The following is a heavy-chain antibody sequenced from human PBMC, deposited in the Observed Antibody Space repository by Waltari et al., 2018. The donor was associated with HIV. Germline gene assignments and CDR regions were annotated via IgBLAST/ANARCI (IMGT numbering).Heavy chain of an antibody. J-gene: IGHJ4*02. Sequence: QVQLVQSGAEVKKPGASVKVSCKASGYTFTSYAMHWVRQAPGQRLEWMGWINAGNGNTKYSQKFQGRVTITRDTSASTAYMELSSLRSEDTAVYYCARDYGDYVWGSYRYSDGYYFDYWGQGTLVTVSS. CDR3: ARDYGDYVWGSYRYSDGYYFDY. CDR1: GYTFTSYA. CDR2: INAGNGNT. V-gene: IGHV1-3*01. D-gene: IGHD3-16*02.